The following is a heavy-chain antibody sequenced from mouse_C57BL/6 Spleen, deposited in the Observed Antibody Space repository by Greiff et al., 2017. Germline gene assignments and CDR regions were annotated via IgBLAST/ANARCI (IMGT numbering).Heavy chain of an antibody. J-gene: IGHJ4*01. CDR3: ARGGYYYGAMDY. Sequence: QVQLQQPGAELVMPGASVKLSCKASGYTFTSYWMHWVKQRPGQGLEWIGEIDPSDSYTNYNQKFKGKSTLTVDQSSSTAYMQLSSLTSEASAVYYCARGGYYYGAMDYWGQGTSVTVSS. CDR2: IDPSDSYT. CDR1: GYTFTSYW. D-gene: IGHD1-1*01. V-gene: IGHV1-69*01.